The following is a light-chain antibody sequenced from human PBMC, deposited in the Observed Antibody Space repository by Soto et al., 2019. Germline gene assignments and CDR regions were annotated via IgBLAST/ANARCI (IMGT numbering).Light chain of an antibody. Sequence: DIQMTQSPSTLSASVGDRVTITCRASQSISSWLAWYQQKPGKAPKLLIYKASSLESGVPSRFSGSGAGTGFTLTISSLQPDYFATYYCQQYNSYPTFGQGTKVEIK. CDR1: QSISSW. J-gene: IGKJ1*01. V-gene: IGKV1-5*03. CDR3: QQYNSYPT. CDR2: KAS.